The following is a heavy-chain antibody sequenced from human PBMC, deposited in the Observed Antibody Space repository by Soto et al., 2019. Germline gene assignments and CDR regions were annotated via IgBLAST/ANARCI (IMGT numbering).Heavy chain of an antibody. CDR2: ISAYNCNT. D-gene: IGHD3-10*01. Sequence: QVQVVQSGAEVKKPGASVKVSCKASGYTFTSYGISWVRQAPGQGLEWLGKISAYNCNTKYAQKLQGRVTMPTDTSTSTAYLDVRSLRSDGTAVYYRARDVTPGVVDDWGHGTLGTVSS. V-gene: IGHV1-18*01. J-gene: IGHJ4*01. CDR1: GYTFTSYG. CDR3: ARDVTPGVVDD.